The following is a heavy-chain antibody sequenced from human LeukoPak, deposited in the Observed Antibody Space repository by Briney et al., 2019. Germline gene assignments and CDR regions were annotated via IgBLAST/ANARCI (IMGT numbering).Heavy chain of an antibody. V-gene: IGHV5-10-1*01. J-gene: IGHJ6*02. Sequence: RGESLKISCKGSGYSFTSYWISWVRQMPGKGLEWMGRIDPSDSYTNYSPSFQGHVTISADKSISTAYLQWSSLKASDTAMYYCARQTTLEMATITYGMDVWGQGTTVTVSS. D-gene: IGHD5-24*01. CDR1: GYSFTSYW. CDR3: ARQTTLEMATITYGMDV. CDR2: IDPSDSYT.